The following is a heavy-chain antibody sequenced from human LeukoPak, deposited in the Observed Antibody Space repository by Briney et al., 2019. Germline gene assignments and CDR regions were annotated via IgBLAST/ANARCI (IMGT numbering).Heavy chain of an antibody. V-gene: IGHV3-23*01. CDR3: ARELVSSGTGYFDL. CDR1: GFTFGNFG. D-gene: IGHD3-10*02. Sequence: GGSLRLSCEASGFTFGNFGMTWVRQAPGKGLQWVSGITGSTTWTYYAASVKGRFTVSRDNSQNTLHLQMNSLRADDTAVYYCARELVSSGTGYFDLWGPGTLVTVS. CDR2: ITGSTTWT. J-gene: IGHJ2*01.